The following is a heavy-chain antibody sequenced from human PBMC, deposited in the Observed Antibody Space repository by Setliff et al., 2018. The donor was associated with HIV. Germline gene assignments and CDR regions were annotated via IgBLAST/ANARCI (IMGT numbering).Heavy chain of an antibody. J-gene: IGHJ5*02. D-gene: IGHD1-26*01. V-gene: IGHV1-2*02. CDR1: GYTFTGYY. CDR3: AVASIVSTARWNH. Sequence: ASVKVSCKASGYTFTGYYIHWVRQAPGQGLEWMGWITPHSGATDYAQKFQGRVTMTRDTSISTAYMDLSSLTSDDTAVYYCAVASIVSTARWNHWGRGTLVTVSS. CDR2: ITPHSGAT.